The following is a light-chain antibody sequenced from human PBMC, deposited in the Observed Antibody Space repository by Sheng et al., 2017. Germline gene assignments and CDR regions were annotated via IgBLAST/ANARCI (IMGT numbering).Light chain of an antibody. CDR1: QGISSY. J-gene: IGKJ4*01. CDR3: QQYYRYPPLT. CDR2: AAS. V-gene: IGKV1-8*01. Sequence: AIRMTQSPSSFSASTGDRVTITCRASQGISSYLAWYQQKPGKAPKLLIYAASTLQSGVPSRFSGSGSGTDFTLTISRLQSEDFATYYCQQYYRYPPLTFDGGTRVEIK.